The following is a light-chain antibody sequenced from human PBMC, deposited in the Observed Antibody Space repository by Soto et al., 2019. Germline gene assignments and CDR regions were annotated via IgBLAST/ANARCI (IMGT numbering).Light chain of an antibody. CDR2: ATN. Sequence: QSVLTQPPSASGTPGQTVTISCSGSRSNVGRNAVSWYQQVPGMAPKLLVFATNKRPSGVPDRSSGSASGASDSLAISGLQSEDEADYYCAAWDDTLNGPLFGGGTKLTVL. V-gene: IGLV1-44*01. J-gene: IGLJ2*01. CDR1: RSNVGRNA. CDR3: AAWDDTLNGPL.